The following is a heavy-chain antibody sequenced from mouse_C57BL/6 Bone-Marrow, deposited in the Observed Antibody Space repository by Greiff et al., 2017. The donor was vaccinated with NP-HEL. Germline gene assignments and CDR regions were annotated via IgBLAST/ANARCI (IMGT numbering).Heavy chain of an antibody. V-gene: IGHV1-69*01. J-gene: IGHJ2*01. CDR1: GYTFTSYW. Sequence: VQLQQPGAELVKPGASVKLSCKASGYTFTSYWMHWVKQRPGQGLEWIGEIDPSDSYTNYNQKFKGKSTLTVDKSSSTAYMQLSSLTSEDSAVYYCARDGQLRRNYFDYWGQGTTLTVSS. CDR3: ARDGQLRRNYFDY. CDR2: IDPSDSYT. D-gene: IGHD3-2*02.